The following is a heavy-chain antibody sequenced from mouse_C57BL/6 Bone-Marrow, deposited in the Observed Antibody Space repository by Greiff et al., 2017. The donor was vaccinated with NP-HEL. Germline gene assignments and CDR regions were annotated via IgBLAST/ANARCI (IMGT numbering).Heavy chain of an antibody. CDR2: IDPNSGGN. J-gene: IGHJ2*01. V-gene: IGHV1-72*01. D-gene: IGHD1-1*01. CDR3: ARYNYGNSSFDY. CDR1: GYTFTSYL. Sequence: VQLQQPGAELVKPGASVKLSCKASGYTFTSYLMHWVKQRPGRGLEWIGRIDPNSGGNKYNEKFKSKAKLTVDKPSSTDYMQLNSLTSEDSAVYYCARYNYGNSSFDYWGQGTTLTVSS.